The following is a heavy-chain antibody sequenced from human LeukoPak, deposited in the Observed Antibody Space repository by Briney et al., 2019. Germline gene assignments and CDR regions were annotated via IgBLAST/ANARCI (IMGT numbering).Heavy chain of an antibody. Sequence: SETLSLTCAVYGGSFSGYYWSWIRQPPGRGLEWIGGINHSGSTNYNPSLKSRVTISVDTSKNQFSLKLSSVTAADTAVYYCARVWDTVVVPAAAYFDYWGQGTLVTVSS. D-gene: IGHD2-2*01. CDR2: INHSGST. V-gene: IGHV4-34*01. J-gene: IGHJ4*02. CDR3: ARVWDTVVVPAAAYFDY. CDR1: GGSFSGYY.